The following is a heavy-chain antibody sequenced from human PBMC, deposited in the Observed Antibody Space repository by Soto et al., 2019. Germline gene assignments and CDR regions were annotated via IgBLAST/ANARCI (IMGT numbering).Heavy chain of an antibody. Sequence: XGSLRLSCAASGFTFSSYAMSWVRQAPGKGLEWVSAISGSVGSTYYADSVKGRFTISRDNSKNTLYLQMNSLRAEDTAVYYCAKDPLSHSGGDCYWVNWFDPWGQRTLVTVSS. CDR1: GFTFSSYA. J-gene: IGHJ5*02. D-gene: IGHD2-21*02. V-gene: IGHV3-23*01. CDR2: ISGSVGST. CDR3: AKDPLSHSGGDCYWVNWFDP.